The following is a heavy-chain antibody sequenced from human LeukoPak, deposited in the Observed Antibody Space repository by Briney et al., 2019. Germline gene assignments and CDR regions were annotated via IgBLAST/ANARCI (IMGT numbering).Heavy chain of an antibody. CDR1: GGSFSGYY. CDR3: ARHSFDYDSSDYFYSFDY. V-gene: IGHV4-34*01. J-gene: IGHJ4*02. Sequence: SETLSLTCAVYGGSFSGYYWSWIRQSPGKGLEWIAEINHSGGSNFNPSLKSRVTISVDTSKNQFSLNLNSVTAADTAVYYCARHSFDYDSSDYFYSFDYWGQGTLVTVSS. CDR2: INHSGGS. D-gene: IGHD3-22*01.